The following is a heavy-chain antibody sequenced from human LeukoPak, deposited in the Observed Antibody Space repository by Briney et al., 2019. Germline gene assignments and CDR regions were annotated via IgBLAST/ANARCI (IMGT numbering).Heavy chain of an antibody. CDR2: ISHSGNT. Sequence: SETLSQTCAVHGQPFSGYYWCWLPQPPGKRLVRIGEISHSGNTNYNPSLKSRVTVAVDTCQNQFSLQLTSVTAADTAVYYCARSVSLIRGIKCDYWSQGTLVTVSS. V-gene: IGHV4-34*01. CDR3: ARSVSLIRGIKCDY. CDR1: GQPFSGYY. D-gene: IGHD3-10*01. J-gene: IGHJ4*02.